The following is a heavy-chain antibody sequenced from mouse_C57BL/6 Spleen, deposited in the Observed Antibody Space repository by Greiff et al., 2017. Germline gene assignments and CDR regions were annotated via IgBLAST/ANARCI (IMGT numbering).Heavy chain of an antibody. CDR2: ILPGSGST. V-gene: IGHV1-9*01. CDR1: GYTFTGYW. J-gene: IGHJ1*03. Sequence: VQLVESGAELMKPGASVKLSCKATGYTFTGYWIEWVKQRPGHGLEWIGEILPGSGSTNYNEKFKGKATFTADTSSNTAYMKLSSLTTEDSAIYYCARGPYYYGSSHWYFDVGGTGTTVTVSS. D-gene: IGHD1-1*01. CDR3: ARGPYYYGSSHWYFDV.